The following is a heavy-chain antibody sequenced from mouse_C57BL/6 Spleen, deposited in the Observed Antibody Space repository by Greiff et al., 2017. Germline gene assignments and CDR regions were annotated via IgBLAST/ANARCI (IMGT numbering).Heavy chain of an antibody. CDR3: ARGASKNAMDY. Sequence: EVQLQQPGAELVKPGASVKMSCKASGYSFTGYYMNWVKQSPEKSLEWIGEINPSTGGTTYNQKFKAKATLTVDKSSSTAYMQLKSLTSEDSAVYYCARGASKNAMDYWGQGTSVTVSS. CDR1: GYSFTGYY. CDR2: INPSTGGT. J-gene: IGHJ4*01. V-gene: IGHV1-42*01. D-gene: IGHD2-10*02.